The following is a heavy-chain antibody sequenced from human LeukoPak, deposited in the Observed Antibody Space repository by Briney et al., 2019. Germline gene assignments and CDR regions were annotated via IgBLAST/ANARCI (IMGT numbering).Heavy chain of an antibody. CDR2: ISYDGSNK. CDR3: ARDAEESYDWFDP. V-gene: IGHV3-30*04. CDR1: GFTFSSYA. J-gene: IGHJ5*02. Sequence: PGGSLTLSCAASGFTFSSYAMQWLRQAPGKGREGGAVISYDGSNKYYADSVKGRFTISRDNSKNTLYLQMNSLRAEDTAVYYCARDAEESYDWFDPWGQGTLVTVSS. D-gene: IGHD3-10*01.